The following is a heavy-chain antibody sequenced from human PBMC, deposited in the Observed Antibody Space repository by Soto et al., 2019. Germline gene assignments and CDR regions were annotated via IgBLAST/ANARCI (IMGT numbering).Heavy chain of an antibody. CDR3: ARALWFGEFHGMDV. CDR2: IYYSGST. V-gene: IGHV4-61*01. D-gene: IGHD3-10*01. J-gene: IGHJ6*02. CDR1: GGSVSSGSYY. Sequence: PSETLSLTCTVSGGSVSSGSYYWSWIRQPPGKGLEWIGYIYYSGSTNYNPSLKSRVTISVDTSKNQFSLKLSSVTAADTAVYYCARALWFGEFHGMDVWGQGTTVTVS.